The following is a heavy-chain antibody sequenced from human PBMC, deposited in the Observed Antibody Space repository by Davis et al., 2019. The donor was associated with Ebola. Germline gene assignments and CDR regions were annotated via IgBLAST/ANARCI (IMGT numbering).Heavy chain of an antibody. CDR3: TPSIVGSDY. CDR1: GFTFSSYA. Sequence: GGSLRLSCPASGFTFSSYAMHWVRQAPGTGLEWVGRIRSKANSYATAYAASVKGRFTISRDDSKNTAYLQMNSLKTEDTAVYYCTPSIVGSDYWGQGTLVTVSS. D-gene: IGHD1-26*01. CDR2: IRSKANSYAT. J-gene: IGHJ4*02. V-gene: IGHV3-73*01.